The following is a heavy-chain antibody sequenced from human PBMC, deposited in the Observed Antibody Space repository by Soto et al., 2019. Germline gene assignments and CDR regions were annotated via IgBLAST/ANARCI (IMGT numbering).Heavy chain of an antibody. CDR3: AKDRFNGDYASYFDS. CDR2: LSGSDSST. V-gene: IGHV3-23*01. D-gene: IGHD4-17*01. Sequence: EVQLLESGGGLVQPGGSLRLSCAASGFTFNNFAMDWVRQAPGKGLEWVAGLSGSDSSTYYANSVKGRFIISRDNSKNTLYLQMHSLRAEDTAIYYCAKDRFNGDYASYFDSWGQGTLVTVSS. CDR1: GFTFNNFA. J-gene: IGHJ4*02.